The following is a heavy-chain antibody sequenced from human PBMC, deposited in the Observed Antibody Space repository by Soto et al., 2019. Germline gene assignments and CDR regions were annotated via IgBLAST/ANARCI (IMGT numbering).Heavy chain of an antibody. CDR2: IYFSGTT. V-gene: IGHV4-31*03. D-gene: IGHD3-22*01. J-gene: IGHJ5*02. Sequence: TLCLTCTVSGGSISSGDYYWSWIRQHPGKGLEWIGTIYFSGTTYYNPSLKSRVTISVGTSKSQFSLKLSSVTAADTAVYYCARRDRSGFSYWLDTWGQGTLVTVSS. CDR3: ARRDRSGFSYWLDT. CDR1: GGSISSGDYY.